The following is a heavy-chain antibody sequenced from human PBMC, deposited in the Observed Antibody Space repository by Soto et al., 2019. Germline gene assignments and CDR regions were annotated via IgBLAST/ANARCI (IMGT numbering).Heavy chain of an antibody. D-gene: IGHD4-17*01. CDR1: GGSISSGYSC. Sequence: SETLSLTCSVSGGSISSGYSCWSWIRQPPGESLEWLGHIFHSGTPYYNPSLKSRVTISVDRSKNHFSLKVRSVTAADTAVYYCARETYGEYVGYFDPWGQGIQVTVSS. V-gene: IGHV4-30-2*01. J-gene: IGHJ5*02. CDR3: ARETYGEYVGYFDP. CDR2: IFHSGTP.